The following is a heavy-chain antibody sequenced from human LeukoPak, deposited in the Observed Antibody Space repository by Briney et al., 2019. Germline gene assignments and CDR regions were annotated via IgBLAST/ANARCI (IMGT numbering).Heavy chain of an antibody. J-gene: IGHJ6*03. CDR1: GFIFSNYW. CDR2: IKQDGSEK. V-gene: IGHV3-7*01. Sequence: GGSLRLSCSASGFIFSNYWMTWVRQAPGKGLEWVANIKQDGSEKYYVDSVKGRFTISRDNAKNSLNLQMNSLRAEDTAVYYCARQGRVCSGGTCYLPYYYYYYMDVWGKGTTVTVSS. D-gene: IGHD2-15*01. CDR3: ARQGRVCSGGTCYLPYYYYYYMDV.